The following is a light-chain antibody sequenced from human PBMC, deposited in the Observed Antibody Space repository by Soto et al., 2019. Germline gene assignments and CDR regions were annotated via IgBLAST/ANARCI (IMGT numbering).Light chain of an antibody. V-gene: IGLV1-44*01. J-gene: IGLJ3*02. CDR3: ATWDDSLNGPV. CDR1: SSNIGSNA. CDR2: TFA. Sequence: QSVLTQPPSASGTPGQRVTISCSGSSSNIGSNAVNWYQQLPGTAPKLLIYTFAQRPSGVPDRFSGSKSGTSATLAISGLQSDDEADYYCATWDDSLNGPVFGGGTKLTVL.